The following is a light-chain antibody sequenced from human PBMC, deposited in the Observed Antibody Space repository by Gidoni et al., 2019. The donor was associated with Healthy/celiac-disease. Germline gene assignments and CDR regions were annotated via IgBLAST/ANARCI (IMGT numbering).Light chain of an antibody. Sequence: DVVMTQYPLSLPVTPGEPASISCRSSQSPLHRNGYNYLDWYRQKPGQSPQLRISLGSNRASGVPDRFSGSGSGTDFTLKISRVEAEDVGVYYCMQALQTRTFGGGTKVEIK. CDR2: LGS. CDR3: MQALQTRT. CDR1: QSPLHRNGYNY. V-gene: IGKV2-28*01. J-gene: IGKJ4*01.